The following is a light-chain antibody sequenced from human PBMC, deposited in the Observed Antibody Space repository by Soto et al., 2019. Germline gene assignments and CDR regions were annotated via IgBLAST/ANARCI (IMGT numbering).Light chain of an antibody. J-gene: IGLJ1*01. V-gene: IGLV2-14*01. Sequence: QSVLTQPASVSGSPGQSITISCTGTSSDVGGYNYVSWYQQHPGKAPKLMIYDVSNRPSGVSNRFSGSKSGNTASLTISGLQAEDEADYYCSSYAGSSTFWVFGTRTKATVL. CDR2: DVS. CDR1: SSDVGGYNY. CDR3: SSYAGSSTFWV.